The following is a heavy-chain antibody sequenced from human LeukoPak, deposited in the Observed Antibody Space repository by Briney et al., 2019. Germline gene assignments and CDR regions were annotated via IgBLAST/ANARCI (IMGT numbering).Heavy chain of an antibody. CDR2: IYFNVYNSGST. V-gene: IGHV4-59*11. Sequence: SETLSLTCTVSGGSISSQYWSWIRQPPGKGLEWIGYIYFNVYNSGSTKYNPSLKSRVTISVDTSKNQISLKLLSVTAADTAVYYCARDSVMGTPYYYYGMDVWGQGTTVTVSS. D-gene: IGHD3-16*01. CDR3: ARDSVMGTPYYYYGMDV. J-gene: IGHJ6*02. CDR1: GGSISSQY.